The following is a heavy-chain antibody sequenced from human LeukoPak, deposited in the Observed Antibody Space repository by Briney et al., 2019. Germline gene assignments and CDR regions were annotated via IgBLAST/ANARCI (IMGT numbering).Heavy chain of an antibody. D-gene: IGHD4-17*01. Sequence: SETLSLTCTVPGGSISSGSYYWSWIRQPAGKGLEWIGRIYTSGSTNYNPSLKSRVTISVDTSKNQFSLKLSSVTAADTAVYYCAGGTVTTGPSTYFDYWGQGTLVTVSS. CDR3: AGGTVTTGPSTYFDY. CDR2: IYTSGST. CDR1: GGSISSGSYY. V-gene: IGHV4-61*02. J-gene: IGHJ4*02.